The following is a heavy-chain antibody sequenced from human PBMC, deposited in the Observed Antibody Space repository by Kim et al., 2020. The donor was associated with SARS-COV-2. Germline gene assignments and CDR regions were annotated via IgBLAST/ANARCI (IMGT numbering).Heavy chain of an antibody. D-gene: IGHD3-10*01. CDR1: GFTFSSYW. CDR2: IKQDGSEK. J-gene: IGHJ4*02. V-gene: IGHV3-7*03. Sequence: GGSLRLSCAASGFTFSSYWMSWVRQAPGKGLEWVANIKQDGSEKNHVDSVKGRSSISRDNAKNSLHLQMNSLRAEDTAVYYCTRDRGVRPMDYWGQGTLV. CDR3: TRDRGVRPMDY.